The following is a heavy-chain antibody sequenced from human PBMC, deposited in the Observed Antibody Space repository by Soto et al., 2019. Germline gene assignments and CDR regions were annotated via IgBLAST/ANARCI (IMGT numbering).Heavy chain of an antibody. CDR3: SRYLMTTVTTKRQNFDY. D-gene: IGHD4-17*01. CDR1: GYTFTSYG. V-gene: IGHV1-18*01. J-gene: IGHJ4*02. CDR2: ISAYNGNT. Sequence: ASVKVSCKASGYTFTSYGISWVRQAPGQGLEWMGWISAYNGNTNYAQKLQGRVTMTTDASTSTAYMELRSLRSDDTAVYYCSRYLMTTVTTKRQNFDYWGQGTLVTVSS.